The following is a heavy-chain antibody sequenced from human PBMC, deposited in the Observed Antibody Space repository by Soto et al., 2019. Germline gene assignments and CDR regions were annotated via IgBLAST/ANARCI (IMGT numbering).Heavy chain of an antibody. J-gene: IGHJ6*02. V-gene: IGHV3-23*01. CDR3: AKGERPSFGELLSEDYYYGMDV. D-gene: IGHD3-10*01. CDR2: ISGSGGST. CDR1: GFTFSSYA. Sequence: GGSLRLSCAASGFTFSSYAMSWVRQAPGKGLEWVSAISGSGGSTYYADSVKGRFTISRDNSKNTLYLQMNSLRAEDTAVYYCAKGERPSFGELLSEDYYYGMDVWGQGTTVTVSS.